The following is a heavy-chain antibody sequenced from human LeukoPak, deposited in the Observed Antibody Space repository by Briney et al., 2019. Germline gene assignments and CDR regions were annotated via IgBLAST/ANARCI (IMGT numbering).Heavy chain of an antibody. CDR3: ATRFGYSSGWYFRYPSWFDP. CDR2: INHSGST. V-gene: IGHV4-34*01. Sequence: SETLSLTCAVYGGSFSGYYWSWIRQPPGKGLEWIGEINHSGSTNYNPSLKSRDTISVDTSKNQFSLKLSSVTAADTAVYYCATRFGYSSGWYFRYPSWFDPWGQGTLVTVSS. CDR1: GGSFSGYY. J-gene: IGHJ5*02. D-gene: IGHD6-19*01.